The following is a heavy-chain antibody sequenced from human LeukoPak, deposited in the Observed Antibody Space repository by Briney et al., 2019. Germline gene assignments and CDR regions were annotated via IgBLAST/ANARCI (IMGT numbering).Heavy chain of an antibody. Sequence: GGSLRLSCAASGFTFSNYWMQWVRQAPGKGLEWLSYITRSSSPIYYADSVKGRFTTSRDNAKNSLYLQMNSLRAEDTAVYYCARDNAGYDYWGQGTLVTVSS. D-gene: IGHD5-12*01. J-gene: IGHJ4*02. V-gene: IGHV3-48*01. CDR3: ARDNAGYDY. CDR2: ITRSSSPI. CDR1: GFTFSNYW.